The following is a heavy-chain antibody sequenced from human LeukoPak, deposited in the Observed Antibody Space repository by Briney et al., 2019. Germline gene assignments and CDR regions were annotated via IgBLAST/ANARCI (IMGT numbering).Heavy chain of an antibody. CDR1: GFTFSGCW. D-gene: IGHD6-19*01. V-gene: IGHV3-23*01. J-gene: IGHJ3*02. CDR2: ISGSGGTT. CDR3: ARQQWLGPYAFDI. Sequence: GGSLRLSCAASGFTFSGCWMTWVRQAPGKGLEWVSAISGSGGTTYYADSVKGRFTISRDNSKNTLYLQMNSLRAEDTAVYYCARQQWLGPYAFDIWGQGTMVTVSS.